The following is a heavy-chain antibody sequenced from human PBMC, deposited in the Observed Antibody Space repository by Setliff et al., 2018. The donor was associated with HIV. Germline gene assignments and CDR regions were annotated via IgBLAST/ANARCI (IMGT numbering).Heavy chain of an antibody. V-gene: IGHV1-2*02. Sequence: ASVKVSCKASGYTFSDYYMYWVRQAPGQGLQWMGWINPNSGATKYAQKFQGRVTMTRDTSVSTAYMELSRLTSDDTAIYYCARDFALPGLRLGRYSLQSRASIDFWGQGAPVTVSS. CDR3: ARDFALPGLRLGRYSLQSRASIDF. D-gene: IGHD3-16*01. CDR2: INPNSGAT. J-gene: IGHJ4*02. CDR1: GYTFSDYY.